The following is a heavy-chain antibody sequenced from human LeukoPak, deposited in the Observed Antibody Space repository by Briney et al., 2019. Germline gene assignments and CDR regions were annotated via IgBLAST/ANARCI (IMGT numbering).Heavy chain of an antibody. Sequence: PSETLSLTCTVSGGSISSSSYYWGWIRQPPGKGLEWIGSIYYSGSTYYNPSLKSRVTISVDTSKNQFSVKLSSVTAADTAVYYCASTDSSGYYLGYWGQGTLVAVSS. V-gene: IGHV4-39*07. CDR1: GGSISSSSYY. D-gene: IGHD3-22*01. CDR2: IYYSGST. CDR3: ASTDSSGYYLGY. J-gene: IGHJ4*02.